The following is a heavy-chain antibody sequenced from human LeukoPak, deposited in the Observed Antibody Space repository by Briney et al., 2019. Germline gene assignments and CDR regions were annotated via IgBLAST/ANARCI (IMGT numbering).Heavy chain of an antibody. CDR2: ISGSGGNT. CDR1: GFTFSHAW. CDR3: AKGDYVWGSYRPFDY. Sequence: GGSLRLSCAASGFTFSHAWMSWVRQAPGKGLEWVSAISGSGGNTYYADSVKGRFTISRDNSKNTLYLQMNSLRAEDTAVYYCAKGDYVWGSYRPFDYWGQGTLVTLSS. V-gene: IGHV3-23*01. J-gene: IGHJ4*02. D-gene: IGHD3-16*02.